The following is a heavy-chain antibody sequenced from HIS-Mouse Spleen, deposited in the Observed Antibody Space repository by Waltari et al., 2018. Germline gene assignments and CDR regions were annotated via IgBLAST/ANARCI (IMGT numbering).Heavy chain of an antibody. CDR3: ARDQLGGFDY. J-gene: IGHJ4*02. D-gene: IGHD7-27*01. CDR1: GYTFTGYY. CDR2: IKPNSVGK. V-gene: IGHV1-2*02. Sequence: QVQLVQSGAEVKKPGASVKVSCKASGYTFTGYYIHWVRQAPGQGLEWMGWIKPNSVGKKEAKKVQGRVTMTRDTYISTADMELSRLRSDDTAVDYCARDQLGGFDYWGQGTLVTVSS.